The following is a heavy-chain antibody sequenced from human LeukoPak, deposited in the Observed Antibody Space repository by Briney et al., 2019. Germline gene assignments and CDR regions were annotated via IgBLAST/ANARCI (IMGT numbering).Heavy chain of an antibody. V-gene: IGHV4-34*01. Sequence: SETLSLTCAVYGGSFSGYYWSWIRQPPGKGLEWIGEINHSGSTNYNPSLKSRVTISVDTSENQFSLKLSSVTAADTAVYYCARVPRGPFDYWGQGTLVTVSS. CDR2: INHSGST. D-gene: IGHD3-10*01. CDR3: ARVPRGPFDY. J-gene: IGHJ4*02. CDR1: GGSFSGYY.